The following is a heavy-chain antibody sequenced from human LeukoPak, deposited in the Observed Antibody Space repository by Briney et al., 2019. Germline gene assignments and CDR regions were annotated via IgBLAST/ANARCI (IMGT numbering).Heavy chain of an antibody. CDR2: IWYDGSNK. J-gene: IGHJ5*02. CDR1: GFSLTSYG. V-gene: IGHV3-33*01. Sequence: GGSLRLSCAASGFSLTSYGTHWVRQAPGKGREWVADIWYDGSNKYYTDSVKGRFTISRNNSKNTLYLQITSLRAEDTDEYYCARDRGGFNWFDPWGQGTLVTVSS. CDR3: ARDRGGFNWFDP. D-gene: IGHD3-10*01.